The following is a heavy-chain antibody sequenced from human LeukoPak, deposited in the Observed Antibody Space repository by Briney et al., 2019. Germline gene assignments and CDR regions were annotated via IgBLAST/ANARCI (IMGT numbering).Heavy chain of an antibody. J-gene: IGHJ3*02. V-gene: IGHV3-21*01. CDR2: ISSSSSYI. CDR3: ARDRQLGYCSGGSCYPDAFDI. CDR1: GFTFSSYS. D-gene: IGHD2-15*01. Sequence: GGSLRLSCAASGFTFSSYSMNWVRQAPGKGLEWGSSISSSSSYIYYADSVKGRFTISRDNAKNSLYLQMNSLRAEDTAVYYCARDRQLGYCSGGSCYPDAFDIWGQGTMVTVSS.